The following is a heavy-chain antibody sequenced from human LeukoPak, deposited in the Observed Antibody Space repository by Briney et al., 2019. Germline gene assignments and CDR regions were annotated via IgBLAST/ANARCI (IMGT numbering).Heavy chain of an antibody. D-gene: IGHD3-10*01. J-gene: IGHJ6*02. CDR1: GGSISSYY. Sequence: SETLSLTCTVSGGSISSYYWSWIRQPPGKGLEWIGYIYYSGSTNYNPSLKSRVTISVDTSKNQFSLKLSSVTAADTAVYYCAGVPLDYYYGMDVWGQGTTVTVSS. CDR3: AGVPLDYYYGMDV. V-gene: IGHV4-59*01. CDR2: IYYSGST.